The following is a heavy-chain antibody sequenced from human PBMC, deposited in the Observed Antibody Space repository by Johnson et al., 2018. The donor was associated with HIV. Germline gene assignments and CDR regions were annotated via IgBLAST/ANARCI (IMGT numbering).Heavy chain of an antibody. CDR3: AKDRRSFYGGKAADVFDI. CDR2: IRYDGSNK. V-gene: IGHV3-30*02. CDR1: GFTFSSYG. J-gene: IGHJ3*02. D-gene: IGHD4-23*01. Sequence: QMQLVESGGVVVRPGGSLRLSCAASGFTFSSYGIHWVRQAPGKGLEWVSFIRYDGSNKYYADSVQGRFTISRDNSKNTLYLQMNSLRGEDTAVYYCAKDRRSFYGGKAADVFDIWGQGTMVTVSS.